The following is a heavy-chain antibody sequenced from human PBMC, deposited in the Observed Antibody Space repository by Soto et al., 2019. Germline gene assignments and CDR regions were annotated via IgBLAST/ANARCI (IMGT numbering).Heavy chain of an antibody. D-gene: IGHD3-10*01. CDR1: GFTFSTYS. J-gene: IGHJ4*02. CDR2: ISSSGSYT. Sequence: EVQLVESGGGLVKPGGSLRLSCAASGFTFSTYSMNWVRQAPGKGLEWVSSISSSGSYTYDADSVRGRFTISRDNAQNSLYLQMNILRAEDTAVYYCAGGRCGEFNFDYWGQGTLVTVSS. V-gene: IGHV3-21*01. CDR3: AGGRCGEFNFDY.